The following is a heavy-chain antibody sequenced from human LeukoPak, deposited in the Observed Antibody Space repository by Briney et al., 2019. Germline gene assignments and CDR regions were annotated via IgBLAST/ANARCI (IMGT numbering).Heavy chain of an antibody. D-gene: IGHD5-24*01. CDR3: ARRSGRRYEY. J-gene: IGHJ4*02. CDR2: ISGGGEST. Sequence: GGSRRLSCAASGFTFRSYEMNWVRHAPGRGLEWVSHISGGGESTVYPDAVKGRFTISGDNAKNSLYLQMNSLRVEDTGVYYCARRSGRRYEYWGQGVLVTVSP. V-gene: IGHV3-48*03. CDR1: GFTFRSYE.